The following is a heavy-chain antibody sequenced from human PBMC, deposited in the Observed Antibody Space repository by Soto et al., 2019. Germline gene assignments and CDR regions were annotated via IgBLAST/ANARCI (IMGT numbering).Heavy chain of an antibody. Sequence: QVQLQQWGAGLLKPSETLSLACAVYGGSFSDYFWSWNRQPPGNGLAWIGEIHNSGSTHYIQSLKSRVVVSCTTSKTTFFLRLTVVTAADIAVDYCATQPAAVAVKSFFYSDALEVWGRRTTVTGS. CDR2: IHNSGST. J-gene: IGHJ6*02. V-gene: IGHV4-34*01. CDR1: GGSFSDYF. D-gene: IGHD6-19*01. CDR3: ATQPAAVAVKSFFYSDALEV.